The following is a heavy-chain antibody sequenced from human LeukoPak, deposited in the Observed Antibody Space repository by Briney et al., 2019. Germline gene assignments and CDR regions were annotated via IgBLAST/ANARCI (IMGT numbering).Heavy chain of an antibody. D-gene: IGHD2-21*01. CDR2: ISTSGST. J-gene: IGHJ4*02. CDR3: GRDGGDWVTYFDS. Sequence: PSQTLSLTCTVSGASISSSDYYWTWIRQPPGNGLEWIGRISTSGSTDYNPSLKSRVTISLDTSKNQFSLKLTSVTAAATAVYYCGRDGGDWVTYFDSWGQGTLVTVSS. V-gene: IGHV4-61*02. CDR1: GASISSSDYY.